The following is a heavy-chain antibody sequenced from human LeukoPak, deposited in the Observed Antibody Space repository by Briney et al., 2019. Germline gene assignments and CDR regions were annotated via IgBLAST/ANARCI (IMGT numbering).Heavy chain of an antibody. CDR3: ARDRQWEGLGYYYYGMDV. V-gene: IGHV3-48*01. CDR1: GFTFNTYT. Sequence: GGSLRLSCAASGFTFNTYTMNWVRQAPGKGLEWVSYISGSSGIIDYADSVRGRFTISRDNAKNSLYLQMNSLRAEDTAVYYCARDRQWEGLGYYYYGMDVWGQGTTVTVSS. D-gene: IGHD1-26*01. CDR2: ISGSSGII. J-gene: IGHJ6*02.